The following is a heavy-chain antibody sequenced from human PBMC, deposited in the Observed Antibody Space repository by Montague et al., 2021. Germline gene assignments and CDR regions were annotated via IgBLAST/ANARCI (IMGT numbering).Heavy chain of an antibody. CDR1: GGSISEFY. D-gene: IGHD7-27*01. CDR3: ARRLGRRAPFDY. CDR2: IYDSGTT. Sequence: SETLSLTCTVTGGSISEFYWRWIRQSPEKGLEWIGYIYDSGTTNYNPSLKSRVTISADTSMNQFSLNLRSVTAADTAVYFCARRLGRRAPFDYWGQGTLVTVSS. V-gene: IGHV4-59*08. J-gene: IGHJ4*02.